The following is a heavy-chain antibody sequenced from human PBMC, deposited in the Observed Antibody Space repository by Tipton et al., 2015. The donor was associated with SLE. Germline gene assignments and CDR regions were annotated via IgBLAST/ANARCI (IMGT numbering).Heavy chain of an antibody. CDR3: ASGVGGYYDSSGYYPFDY. V-gene: IGHV3-48*03. Sequence: GSLRLSCAASGFTFSSYEMNWVRQAPGKGLEWVSYISSSGSTIYYADSVKGRFTISRDNAKNSLYLQMNSLRAEDTAVYYCASGVGGYYDSSGYYPFDYWGQGTLVTVSS. CDR1: GFTFSSYE. J-gene: IGHJ4*02. CDR2: ISSSGSTI. D-gene: IGHD3-22*01.